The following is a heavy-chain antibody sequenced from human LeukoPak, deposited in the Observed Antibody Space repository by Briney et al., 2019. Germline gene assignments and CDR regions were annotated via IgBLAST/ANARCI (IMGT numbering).Heavy chain of an antibody. V-gene: IGHV3-23*01. CDR1: GFTFSSYA. J-gene: IGHJ4*02. CDR2: ISGSGGST. Sequence: PGGSLRLSCAASGFTFSSYAMSWVRQAPGKGLEWVSAISGSGGSTYYADSVKGRFTISRDNSKNTLYLQMNSLRAEDTAVYYCATMITFGGVIAYFDYWGQGTPLTVSS. CDR3: ATMITFGGVIAYFDY. D-gene: IGHD3-16*02.